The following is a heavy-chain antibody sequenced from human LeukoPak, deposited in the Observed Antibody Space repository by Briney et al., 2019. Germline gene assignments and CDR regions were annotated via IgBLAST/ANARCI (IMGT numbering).Heavy chain of an antibody. D-gene: IGHD3-22*01. Sequence: GGSLRLSCAASGFPVSSYYMIWVRPDPGQGLEWVSIIYSGGTTYYADSVKGRFTISRDNSKNTLYLQMNSLRAEDTALYYRARISHAYYDSSGRDYWGQGTPVTVSS. CDR1: GFPVSSYY. V-gene: IGHV3-53*01. CDR3: ARISHAYYDSSGRDY. J-gene: IGHJ4*02. CDR2: IYSGGTT.